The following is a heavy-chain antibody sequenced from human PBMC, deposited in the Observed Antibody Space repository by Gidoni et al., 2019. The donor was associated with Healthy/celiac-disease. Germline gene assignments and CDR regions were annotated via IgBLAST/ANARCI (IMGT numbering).Heavy chain of an antibody. D-gene: IGHD6-19*01. V-gene: IGHV3-49*05. CDR3: TRDRRGIPPGIAVSWADWFDP. J-gene: IGHJ5*02. Sequence: EVQLVESGGGLVKPGRSLRLSCTASGFTFGDYAMSWFRQAPGKGLEWVGFIRSKAYGGTTEYAASVKGRFTISRDDSKSIAYLQMNSLKTEDTAVYYCTRDRRGIPPGIAVSWADWFDPWGQGTLVTVSS. CDR1: GFTFGDYA. CDR2: IRSKAYGGTT.